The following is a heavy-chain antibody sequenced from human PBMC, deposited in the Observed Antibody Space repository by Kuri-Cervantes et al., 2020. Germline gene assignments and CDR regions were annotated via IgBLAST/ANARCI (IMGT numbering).Heavy chain of an antibody. J-gene: IGHJ4*02. D-gene: IGHD6-6*01. CDR2: ISFSGASI. V-gene: IGHV3-48*03. Sequence: GESLKISCAASGFIFSSSEMNWVRQAPGKGLEWVSSISFSGASIYYADSVKGRFAISRDNAKNTLYLQMNSLRAEDTAVYYCARVPLYSSSSDYWGQGTLVTVSS. CDR1: GFIFSSSE. CDR3: ARVPLYSSSSDY.